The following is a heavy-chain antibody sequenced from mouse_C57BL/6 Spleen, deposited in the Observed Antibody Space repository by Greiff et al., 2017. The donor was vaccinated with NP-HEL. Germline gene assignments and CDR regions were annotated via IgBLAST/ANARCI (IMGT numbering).Heavy chain of an antibody. V-gene: IGHV1-50*01. Sequence: QVQLQQPGAELVKPGASVKLSCKASGYAFPSYWMQWVRQRPGQGLEWVGEIDPSDSYTYYNQTIKGKATLTVDTSSSTAYMQRSSLTSEDTAVYYSTRRGKYVDFDYWGQGTTLTVSS. D-gene: IGHD2-1*01. J-gene: IGHJ2*01. CDR3: TRRGKYVDFDY. CDR2: IDPSDSYT. CDR1: GYAFPSYW.